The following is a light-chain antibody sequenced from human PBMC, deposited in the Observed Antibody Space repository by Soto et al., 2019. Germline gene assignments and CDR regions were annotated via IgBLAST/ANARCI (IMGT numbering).Light chain of an antibody. CDR2: EVT. CDR3: SSYAVSGTV. V-gene: IGLV2-14*01. Sequence: QSVLTQPASVSGSPGQSITISCTGTNSDVAGYNYVSWYQQHPGKAPKLIIYEVTHRSSGISNRFSGSKSGNTASLTISGLQIEDEADYYCSSYAVSGTVFGPGTKVTVL. J-gene: IGLJ1*01. CDR1: NSDVAGYNY.